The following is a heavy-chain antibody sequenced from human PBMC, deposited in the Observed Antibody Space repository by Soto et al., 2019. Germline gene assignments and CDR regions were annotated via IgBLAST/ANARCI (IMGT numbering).Heavy chain of an antibody. J-gene: IGHJ5*02. V-gene: IGHV4-39*01. CDR3: ATRQGGSYNWFDP. CDR1: GGSISRSSYS. Sequence: PSETLSLTCTVSGGSISRSSYSWAWMRQPPGKGLEWIGTLYYSGNTYYNPSLKSRVTISVDTSKNQFSLKLSSVTAADTAVYYCATRQGGSYNWFDPWGQGTLVTVSS. D-gene: IGHD2-15*01. CDR2: LYYSGNT.